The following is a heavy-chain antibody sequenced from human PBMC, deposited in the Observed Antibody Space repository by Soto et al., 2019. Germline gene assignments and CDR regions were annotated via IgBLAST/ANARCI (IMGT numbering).Heavy chain of an antibody. V-gene: IGHV4-4*07. CDR2: IYASRTT. Sequence: QVRLQESGPGLVKPSETLSLTCTVSGASISNYYWSWIRQPAGKGLECLGRIYASRTTTYNPSLRSRVTMLIDTSKNQFSLNLNSVTAADAAVYYCARESRSELGTVEYWGQGTLVTVSS. CDR1: GASISNYY. J-gene: IGHJ4*02. CDR3: ARESRSELGTVEY. D-gene: IGHD1-1*01.